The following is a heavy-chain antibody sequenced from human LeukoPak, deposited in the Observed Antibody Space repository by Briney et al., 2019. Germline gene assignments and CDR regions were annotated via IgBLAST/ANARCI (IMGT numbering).Heavy chain of an antibody. CDR2: IDSDLGRT. V-gene: IGHV3-23*01. D-gene: IGHD6-19*01. CDR1: GFTFSDYA. Sequence: GGSLRLSCAASGFTFSDYAMTWVRQAPGRGLEWVAGIDSDLGRTHFADSVKGRFTISRDNSKNTLYLQKNSLRAEDTAVYYCAKDQGSGPMGYFDYWGQGTLVTVSS. J-gene: IGHJ4*02. CDR3: AKDQGSGPMGYFDY.